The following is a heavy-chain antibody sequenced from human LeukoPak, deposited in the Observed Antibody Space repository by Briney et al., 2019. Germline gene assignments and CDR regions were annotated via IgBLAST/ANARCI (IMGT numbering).Heavy chain of an antibody. Sequence: PGGSLRLSCAASGFTFSSYAMHWVRQAPGKGLEWVAVISYDGSNKYYADSVKGRFTISRDNSKNTLYLQTNSLRAEDTAVYYCARDPSPIYDSSGSYVAYFDYWGQGTLVTVSS. D-gene: IGHD3-22*01. V-gene: IGHV3-30-3*01. CDR2: ISYDGSNK. CDR1: GFTFSSYA. J-gene: IGHJ4*02. CDR3: ARDPSPIYDSSGSYVAYFDY.